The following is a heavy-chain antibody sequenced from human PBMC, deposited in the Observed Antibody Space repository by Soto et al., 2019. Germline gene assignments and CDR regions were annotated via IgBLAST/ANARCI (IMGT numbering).Heavy chain of an antibody. CDR3: ARESEDLTSNFDY. Sequence: GGSLRLSFAASGFTFTRYSMNWVRQAPGKGLEWVSSISSTTNYIYYGDSMKGRFTISRDNAKNSLYLEMNSLRAEDTAVYYCARESEDLTSNFDYWGQGTLVTVSS. CDR1: GFTFTRYS. V-gene: IGHV3-21*06. J-gene: IGHJ4*02. CDR2: ISSTTNYI.